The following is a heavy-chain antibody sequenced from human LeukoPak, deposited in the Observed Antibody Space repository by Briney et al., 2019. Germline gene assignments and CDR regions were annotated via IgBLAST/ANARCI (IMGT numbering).Heavy chain of an antibody. Sequence: SETLSLTCTVSGGSISSYYWSWIRQPPGKGLEWIGYIYYSGSTNYNPSLKSRVTISVDTSKNQFSLKLSSVTAADTAVYYCARDPHGFGSYFDYGGQGTLVTVSS. V-gene: IGHV4-59*01. J-gene: IGHJ4*02. CDR1: GGSISSYY. CDR3: ARDPHGFGSYFDY. D-gene: IGHD3-10*01. CDR2: IYYSGST.